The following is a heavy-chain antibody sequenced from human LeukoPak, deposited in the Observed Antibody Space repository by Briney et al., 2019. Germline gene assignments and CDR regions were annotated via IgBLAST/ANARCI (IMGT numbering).Heavy chain of an antibody. CDR3: ARSSGSGWSFFDY. CDR2: IYPADSDA. Sequence: GESLKISCNGSGYGFPNYWIGWLRQMPGKGLEWMGIIYPADSDARYSASFQGQVTLSADKSISTAYLQCSSLKASDTAMYYCARSSGSGWSFFDYWGQGTLVTVSS. CDR1: GYGFPNYW. J-gene: IGHJ4*02. V-gene: IGHV5-51*01. D-gene: IGHD6-19*01.